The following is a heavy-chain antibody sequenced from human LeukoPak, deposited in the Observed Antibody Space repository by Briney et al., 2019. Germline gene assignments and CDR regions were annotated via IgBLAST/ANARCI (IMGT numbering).Heavy chain of an antibody. J-gene: IGHJ6*02. CDR1: GFTFDDYA. CDR2: ISWNSGSI. Sequence: PGGSLRLSCAASGFTFDDYAMHWVRQAPGKGLEWVSGISWNSGSIGYADSVKGRFTISRDNAKNSLYLQMNSLRAEDTALYYCAKDSGGPATVPIHYYYGMDVWGQGTTVTVSS. V-gene: IGHV3-9*01. CDR3: AKDSGGPATVPIHYYYGMDV. D-gene: IGHD4-17*01.